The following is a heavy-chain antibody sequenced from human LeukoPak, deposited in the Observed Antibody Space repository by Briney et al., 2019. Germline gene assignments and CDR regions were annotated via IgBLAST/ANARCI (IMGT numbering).Heavy chain of an antibody. D-gene: IGHD5-24*01. CDR2: ISGSGGST. J-gene: IGHJ5*02. CDR3: AKGDGYNDFDP. V-gene: IGHV3-23*01. Sequence: PGRSLRLSCAASGFTFSSHAMHWVRQAPGKGLEWVSAISGSGGSTYYADSVKGRFTISRDNSKNTLYLQMNSLRAEDTAVYYCAKGDGYNDFDPWGQGTLVTVSS. CDR1: GFTFSSHA.